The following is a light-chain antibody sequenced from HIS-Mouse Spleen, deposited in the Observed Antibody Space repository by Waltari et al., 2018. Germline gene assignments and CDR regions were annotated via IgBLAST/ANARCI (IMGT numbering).Light chain of an antibody. CDR2: DVS. J-gene: IGLJ3*02. V-gene: IGLV2-14*03. CDR1: SSDVGGYNS. CDR3: SSYTSSSYWV. Sequence: QSALTQPASVSGSPGQSITISCTVTSSDVGGYNSVSWYQQHPGKAPKLMIYDVSNRPSGVSNRFSGSKSGNTASLTISGLQAEDEADYYCSSYTSSSYWVFGGGTKLTVL.